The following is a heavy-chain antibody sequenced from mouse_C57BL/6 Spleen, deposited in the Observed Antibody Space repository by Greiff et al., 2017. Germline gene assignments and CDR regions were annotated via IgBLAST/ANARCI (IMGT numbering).Heavy chain of an antibody. CDR1: GYAFSSSW. CDR2: IYPGDGDT. Sequence: VQLQQSGPELVKPGASVKISCKASGYAFSSSWMNWVKQRPGKGLEWIGRIYPGDGDTNYNGKLKGKATLTADKSSSTAYMQLSSLTSEDSAVYFCARGWGYWGQGTTLTVSS. V-gene: IGHV1-82*01. CDR3: ARGWGY. J-gene: IGHJ2*01.